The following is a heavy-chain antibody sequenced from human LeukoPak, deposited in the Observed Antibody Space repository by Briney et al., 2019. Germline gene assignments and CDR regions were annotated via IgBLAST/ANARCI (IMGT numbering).Heavy chain of an antibody. D-gene: IGHD3-22*01. CDR2: ISGSGGST. CDR3: AKPYYYDSRGFHFDY. Sequence: GASLRLSCAASGFTFSSYAMSWVRQAPGKGLEWVSAISGSGGSTYYADSVKGRFTISRDNSKNTLYLQMNSLRAEDTAVYYCAKPYYYDSRGFHFDYWGQGTLVTVSS. CDR1: GFTFSSYA. V-gene: IGHV3-23*01. J-gene: IGHJ4*02.